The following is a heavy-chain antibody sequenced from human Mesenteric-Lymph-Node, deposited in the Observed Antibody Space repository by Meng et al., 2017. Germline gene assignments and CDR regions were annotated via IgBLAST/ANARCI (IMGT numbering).Heavy chain of an antibody. Sequence: GESLKISCAASGFTFSSYAMHWVRQAPGKGLEWVAVISYDGSNKYYADSVKGRFTISRDNSKNTLYLQMNSLRAEDTAVYYCARDGARIAVAGIGPLYFDYWGQGTLVTVSS. D-gene: IGHD6-19*01. CDR1: GFTFSSYA. V-gene: IGHV3-30*04. CDR2: ISYDGSNK. CDR3: ARDGARIAVAGIGPLYFDY. J-gene: IGHJ4*02.